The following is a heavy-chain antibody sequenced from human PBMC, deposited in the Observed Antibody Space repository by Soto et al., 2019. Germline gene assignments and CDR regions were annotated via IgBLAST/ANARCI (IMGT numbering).Heavy chain of an antibody. D-gene: IGHD4-17*01. CDR2: ISNTGDS. Sequence: QLQLRESGPGLVKPSETLSLKCTVAGGSMADFGLYWGWVRQSPGKGLEWIATISNTGDSYFNPSLPSRLSMSIDTSKKQVSLSLRSVTAADSSLYDCALHWGAQYGDYRNFDPWGPGTLVTVSS. CDR3: ALHWGAQYGDYRNFDP. V-gene: IGHV4-39*01. J-gene: IGHJ5*02. CDR1: GGSMADFGLY.